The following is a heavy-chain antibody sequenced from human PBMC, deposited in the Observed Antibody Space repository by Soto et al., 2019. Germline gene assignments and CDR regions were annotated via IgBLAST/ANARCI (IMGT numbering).Heavy chain of an antibody. CDR3: AGNPSIAAAGRNFQH. Sequence: SVKVSCKASGGTFSSYAISWVRQAPGQGLEWMGGIIPIFGTANYAQKFQGRVTITADESTSTAYMELSSLRSEDTAVYYCAGNPSIAAAGRNFQHGGRGTLVTVSS. D-gene: IGHD6-13*01. V-gene: IGHV1-69*13. J-gene: IGHJ1*01. CDR1: GGTFSSYA. CDR2: IIPIFGTA.